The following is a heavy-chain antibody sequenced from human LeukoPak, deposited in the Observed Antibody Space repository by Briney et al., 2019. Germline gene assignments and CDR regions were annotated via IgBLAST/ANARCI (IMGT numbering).Heavy chain of an antibody. CDR2: TYYRSKWYN. Sequence: SQTLSLTCAISGDSVSSNSAAWNWTRQSPSRGLEWLGRTYYRSKWYNDYAVSVKSRITINPDTSKNQFSLQLNSVTPEGTAVYYCARDGTMRSGPAFDIWGQGTMVTVSS. CDR1: GDSVSSNSAA. CDR3: ARDGTMRSGPAFDI. D-gene: IGHD3-3*01. V-gene: IGHV6-1*01. J-gene: IGHJ3*02.